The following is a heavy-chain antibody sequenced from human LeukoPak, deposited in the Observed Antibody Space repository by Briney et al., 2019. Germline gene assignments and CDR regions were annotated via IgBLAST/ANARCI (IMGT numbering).Heavy chain of an antibody. Sequence: SSETLSLTCAVYGGSFSGYYWSWIRQPPGKGLEWIGEIDHSGSTNYNPSLKSRVTISVDTSKNQFSLKVSSVTAEDTAVYYCARDAPYYYDSSGYYDYWGQGTLVTVSS. CDR3: ARDAPYYYDSSGYYDY. CDR1: GGSFSGYY. D-gene: IGHD3-22*01. CDR2: IDHSGST. V-gene: IGHV4-34*01. J-gene: IGHJ4*02.